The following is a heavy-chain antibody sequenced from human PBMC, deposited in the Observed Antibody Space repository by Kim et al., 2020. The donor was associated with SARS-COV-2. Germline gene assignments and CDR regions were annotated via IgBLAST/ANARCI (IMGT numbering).Heavy chain of an antibody. V-gene: IGHV1-2*02. Sequence: NYAQKFQGRVTMTRDTSISTAYMELSRLRSDDTAVYYCARLSGEMGAFDIWGQGTMVTVSS. J-gene: IGHJ3*02. CDR3: ARLSGEMGAFDI. D-gene: IGHD3-16*01.